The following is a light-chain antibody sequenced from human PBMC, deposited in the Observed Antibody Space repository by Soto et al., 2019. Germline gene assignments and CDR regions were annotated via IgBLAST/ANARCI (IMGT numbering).Light chain of an antibody. J-gene: IGLJ2*01. Sequence: QSALTQPASVSGSPGQSITISCTGTSSDVGGYNYVSWYQQHPGKAPKLVIYDVSNRPSGVSNRFSGSKSGYTASLTISGLQAEDEADYYCSSNTASNSVVFGGGTKVTVL. CDR2: DVS. CDR1: SSDVGGYNY. V-gene: IGLV2-14*01. CDR3: SSNTASNSVV.